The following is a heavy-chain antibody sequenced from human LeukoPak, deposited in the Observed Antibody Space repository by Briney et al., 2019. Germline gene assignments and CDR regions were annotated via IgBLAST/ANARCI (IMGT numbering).Heavy chain of an antibody. D-gene: IGHD5-24*01. CDR1: GFTFNNYN. CDR3: ARDGSNYG. Sequence: GGSLRLSCAASGFTFNNYNMNWFRQAPGKGREWFSFISSSSTYIYYADSVKGRFTISRNNAKNSLYLQMNSLRADDTAVYYCARDGSNYGWGQGTLVTVSS. CDR2: ISSSSTYI. J-gene: IGHJ4*02. V-gene: IGHV3-21*01.